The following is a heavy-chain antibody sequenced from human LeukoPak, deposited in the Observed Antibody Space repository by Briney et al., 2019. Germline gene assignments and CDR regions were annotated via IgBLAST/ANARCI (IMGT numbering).Heavy chain of an antibody. CDR2: MNPNSGNT. Sequence: ASVKVSCKASGYTFTSYDINWVRQATGQGLEWMGWMNPNSGNTGYAQKFQGRVTMTRDTSTSTVYMELSSLRSEDTAVYYCARDSGTTGEVKFDPWGQGTLVTVSS. V-gene: IGHV1-8*01. CDR3: ARDSGTTGEVKFDP. J-gene: IGHJ5*02. CDR1: GYTFTSYD. D-gene: IGHD3-10*01.